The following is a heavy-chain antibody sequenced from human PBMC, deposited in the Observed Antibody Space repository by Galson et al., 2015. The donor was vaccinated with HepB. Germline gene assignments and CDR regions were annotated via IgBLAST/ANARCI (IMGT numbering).Heavy chain of an antibody. CDR1: GFTFSNYA. D-gene: IGHD6-19*01. V-gene: IGHV3-23*01. CDR2: ISGSGGGT. Sequence: SLRLSCAASGFTFSNYAMNWVRQAPGKGLEWVSAISGSGGGTYYADSVKGRFTISRDNSKNTLRLQMNSLRAEDTAIYYRAKTYNSDWYEFDYWGQGTLVTVSS. CDR3: AKTYNSDWYEFDY. J-gene: IGHJ4*02.